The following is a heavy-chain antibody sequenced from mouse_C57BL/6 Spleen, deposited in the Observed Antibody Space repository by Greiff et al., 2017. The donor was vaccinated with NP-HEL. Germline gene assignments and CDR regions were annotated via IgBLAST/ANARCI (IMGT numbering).Heavy chain of an antibody. Sequence: VQLQQPGAELVKPGASVKLSCKASGYTFTSYWMHWVKQRPGQGLEWIGMIHPNSGSTNYNEKFKSKATLTVAKSSSTASMQLSSLTSEDSAVYDCSRERATMITAYAMDYWGQGTSVTVSS. CDR3: SRERATMITAYAMDY. V-gene: IGHV1-64*01. D-gene: IGHD2-4*01. CDR2: IHPNSGST. CDR1: GYTFTSYW. J-gene: IGHJ4*01.